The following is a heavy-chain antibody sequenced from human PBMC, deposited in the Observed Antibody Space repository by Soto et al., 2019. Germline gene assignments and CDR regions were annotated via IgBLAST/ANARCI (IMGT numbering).Heavy chain of an antibody. Sequence: SETLSLTCAVYGGSFSGYYWSWIRQPPGKGLEWIGEINHSGSTNYNPSLKSRVTISVDTSKNQFSLKLSSVTAADTAVYYCARAYGDYFYYYYYYGMDVWGQGTTVTVSS. CDR3: ARAYGDYFYYYYYYGMDV. CDR1: GGSFSGYY. D-gene: IGHD4-17*01. CDR2: INHSGST. J-gene: IGHJ6*02. V-gene: IGHV4-34*01.